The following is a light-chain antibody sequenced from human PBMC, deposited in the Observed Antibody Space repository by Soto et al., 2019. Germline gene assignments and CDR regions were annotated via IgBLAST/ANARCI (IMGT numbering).Light chain of an antibody. CDR1: SSDVGGYNY. CDR3: CSHAGSYTYV. Sequence: QSVLTQPRSVSGSPGQSLTISCTGTSSDVGGYNYVSWYQQYPGKVPKLMIYDVTKRPSGVPDRFSGSKSGNTAFLTISGLXAEDEADYYCCSHAGSYTYVFGTGTKVTVL. V-gene: IGLV2-11*01. J-gene: IGLJ1*01. CDR2: DVT.